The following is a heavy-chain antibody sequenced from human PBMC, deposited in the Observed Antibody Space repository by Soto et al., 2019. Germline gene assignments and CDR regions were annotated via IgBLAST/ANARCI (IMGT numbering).Heavy chain of an antibody. CDR3: ARMRGLGEISPFFDH. CDR2: IYPNGRT. Sequence: SETLSLTCTVSGGSISSYYWSWIRQPPGKGLEWIGYIYPNGRTNYNPSLRGRVAISIDKSKNQFSLRLDSVLAADAAVYFCARMRGLGEISPFFDHWGQGTLVTVSS. CDR1: GGSISSYY. D-gene: IGHD3-16*02. J-gene: IGHJ4*02. V-gene: IGHV4-59*01.